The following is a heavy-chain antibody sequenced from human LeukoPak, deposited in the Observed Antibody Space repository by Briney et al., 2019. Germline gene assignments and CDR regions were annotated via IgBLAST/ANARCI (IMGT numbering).Heavy chain of an antibody. CDR1: GFTFDDYG. J-gene: IGHJ4*02. D-gene: IGHD3-22*01. CDR3: AKENSIRRYYYDSSGYLDY. Sequence: GGSLRLSCAASGFTFDDYGMSWVRQAPGKGLEWVSLISWDGGSTYYADSVKGRFTISRDNSKNSLYLQMNSLRTEDTALYYCAKENSIRRYYYDSSGYLDYWGQGTLVTVSS. CDR2: ISWDGGST. V-gene: IGHV3-43*02.